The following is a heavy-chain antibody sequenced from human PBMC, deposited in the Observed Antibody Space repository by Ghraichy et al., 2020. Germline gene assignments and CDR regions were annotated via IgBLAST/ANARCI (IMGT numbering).Heavy chain of an antibody. D-gene: IGHD1-14*01. CDR1: GGSISSSSYY. CDR2: IYYSGST. Sequence: SETLSLTCTVSGGSISSSSYYWGWIRQPPGKGLEWIGSIYYSGSTYYNPSLKSRVTISVDTSKNQFSLKLSSVTAADTAVYYCARQEHAVPLPGWFDPWGQGTLVTVSS. V-gene: IGHV4-39*01. J-gene: IGHJ5*02. CDR3: ARQEHAVPLPGWFDP.